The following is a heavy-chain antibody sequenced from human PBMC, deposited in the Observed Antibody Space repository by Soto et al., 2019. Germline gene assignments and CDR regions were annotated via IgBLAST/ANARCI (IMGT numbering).Heavy chain of an antibody. V-gene: IGHV3-30*18. D-gene: IGHD3-3*01. CDR1: GFTFSSYG. CDR3: AKDLHVNYDFWSGYYSAPPHY. Sequence: QVQLVESGGGVVQPGRSLRLSCAASGFTFSSYGMHWVRQAPGKGLEWVAVISYDGSNKYYADSVKGRFTISRDNSKNTLYLQMNSLRAEDTAVYYCAKDLHVNYDFWSGYYSAPPHYWGQGTLVTVSS. CDR2: ISYDGSNK. J-gene: IGHJ4*02.